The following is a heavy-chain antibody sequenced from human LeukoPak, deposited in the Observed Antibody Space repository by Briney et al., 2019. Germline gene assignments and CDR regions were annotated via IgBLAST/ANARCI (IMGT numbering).Heavy chain of an antibody. CDR3: ARGPHYYDSSGYNGFDP. CDR2: IYYSGST. CDR1: GGSISSGGYY. D-gene: IGHD3-22*01. V-gene: IGHV4-31*03. Sequence: PSETLSLTCTVSGGSISSGGYYWSWIRQHPGKGLEWIGYIYYSGSTYHNPSLKSRVTISVDTSKNQFSLKLSSVTAADTAVYYCARGPHYYDSSGYNGFDPWGQGTLVTVSS. J-gene: IGHJ5*02.